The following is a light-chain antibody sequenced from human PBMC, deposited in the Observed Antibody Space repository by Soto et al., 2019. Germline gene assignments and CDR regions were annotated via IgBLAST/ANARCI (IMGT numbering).Light chain of an antibody. V-gene: IGLV1-40*01. CDR3: QSYDSRVRVE. Sequence: QSVLTQPPSVSGAPGQRVTISCTGSSSNIGAGYDVHWYQQLPGTAPKLLIYGNSNRPSGVPDRFSGSKSGTSASLAITGLQAEDEADYYCQSYDSRVRVEFGGGTKLTVL. J-gene: IGLJ2*01. CDR2: GNS. CDR1: SSNIGAGYD.